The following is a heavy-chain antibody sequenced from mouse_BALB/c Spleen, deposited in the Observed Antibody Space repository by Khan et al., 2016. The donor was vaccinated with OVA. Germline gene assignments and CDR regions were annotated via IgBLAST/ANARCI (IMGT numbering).Heavy chain of an antibody. Sequence: EVQLQEPRPRLVKPSQSLSLTCTVTAYSITSDYAWNWIRQFPGNKLEWMGYISYIGITSYNPSLKSRISITRDTSKNHFFLQLNSVTTEDTATYYCARPVYSAWFAYWGQGTLVTVSA. CDR2: ISYIGIT. CDR3: ARPVYSAWFAY. V-gene: IGHV3-2*02. CDR1: AYSITSDYA. D-gene: IGHD1-1*01. J-gene: IGHJ3*01.